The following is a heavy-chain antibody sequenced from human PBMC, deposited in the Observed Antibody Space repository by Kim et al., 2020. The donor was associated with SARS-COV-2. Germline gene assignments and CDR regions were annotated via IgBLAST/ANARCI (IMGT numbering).Heavy chain of an antibody. CDR2: IYTSGST. D-gene: IGHD2-21*02. CDR3: ARLRSLRGDHNWFDP. CDR1: GGSISSYY. V-gene: IGHV4-4*07. J-gene: IGHJ5*02. Sequence: SETLSLTCTVSGGSISSYYWSWIRQPAGKGLEWIGRIYTSGSTNYNPSLKSRVTMSVDTSKNQFSLKLSSVTAADTAVYYCARLRSLRGDHNWFDPWGQGTLVTVSS.